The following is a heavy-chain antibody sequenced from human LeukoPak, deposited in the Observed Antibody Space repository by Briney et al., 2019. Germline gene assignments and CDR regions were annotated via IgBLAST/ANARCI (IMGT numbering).Heavy chain of an antibody. CDR3: AKDWVGATTGTFDI. Sequence: GASVKASCKASGYTFTGYYMHWVRQAPGQGLEWMGWINPNSGGTYSAQKFQVRVTMTRDTSITTAYMELSRLRSDDTALYYCAKDWVGATTGTFDIWGQGTMVTVSS. V-gene: IGHV1-2*02. CDR1: GYTFTGYY. D-gene: IGHD1-26*01. CDR2: INPNSGGT. J-gene: IGHJ3*02.